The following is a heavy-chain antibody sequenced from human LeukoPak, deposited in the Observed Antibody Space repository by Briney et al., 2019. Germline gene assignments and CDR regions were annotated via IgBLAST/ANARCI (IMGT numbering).Heavy chain of an antibody. D-gene: IGHD1-26*01. V-gene: IGHV3-9*01. CDR3: AKGTGRYWTFFDS. CDR2: ISWNSGSI. J-gene: IGHJ4*02. CDR1: GFTFDDYA. Sequence: GGSLRLSCAASGFTFDDYAMHWVRQAPGKGLEWVSGISWNSGSIDYAASVKGRFTISRDNAKKSLYLQMNSLRPEDTALYHCAKGTGRYWTFFDSWGQETQVTVSS.